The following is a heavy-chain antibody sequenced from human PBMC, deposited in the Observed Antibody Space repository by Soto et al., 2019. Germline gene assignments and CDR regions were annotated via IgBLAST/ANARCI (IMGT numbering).Heavy chain of an antibody. CDR3: ARDGGDRSYWYFDL. D-gene: IGHD4-17*01. Sequence: ASVKVSCKASCYTLTSYGGSWVRQAPGQGLEWMGWISAYNGNTNYAQKLQGRVTMTTDTSTSTAYMELRSLRSDDTDVYYCARDGGDRSYWYFDLWGRGTLLTVSS. CDR2: ISAYNGNT. J-gene: IGHJ2*01. CDR1: CYTLTSYG. V-gene: IGHV1-18*01.